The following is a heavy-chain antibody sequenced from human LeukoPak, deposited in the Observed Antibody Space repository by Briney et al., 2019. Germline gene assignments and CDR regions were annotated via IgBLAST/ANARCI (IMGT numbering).Heavy chain of an antibody. CDR2: ISAYNGNT. D-gene: IGHD3-22*01. CDR1: GYTFTSYG. V-gene: IGHV1-18*01. Sequence: GASVKVSCKASGYTFTSYGISWVRQAPGQGLEWMGWISAYNGNTNYAQKLQGRVTMTTDTSTSTAYMELRSLRSDDTAVYYCAVGGAHYYDSSGYYHDAFDIWGQGTMVTVSS. CDR3: AVGGAHYYDSSGYYHDAFDI. J-gene: IGHJ3*02.